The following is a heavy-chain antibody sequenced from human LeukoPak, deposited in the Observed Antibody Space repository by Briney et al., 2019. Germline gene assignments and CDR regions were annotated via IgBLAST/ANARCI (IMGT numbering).Heavy chain of an antibody. Sequence: SETLSLTCTVSGGSISSYYWSWIRQPPGKGLEWIGYIYYSGSTNYNPSLKSRVTISVDTSKNQFSLKLSSVTAADTAVYYCARSLAHCGGDCFDNWFDPWGQGTLVTVSS. V-gene: IGHV4-59*01. CDR1: GGSISSYY. D-gene: IGHD2-21*02. J-gene: IGHJ5*02. CDR3: ARSLAHCGGDCFDNWFDP. CDR2: IYYSGST.